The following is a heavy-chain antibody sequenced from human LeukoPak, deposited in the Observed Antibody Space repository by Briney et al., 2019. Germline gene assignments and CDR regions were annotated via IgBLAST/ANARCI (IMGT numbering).Heavy chain of an antibody. Sequence: GGSLRLSCAASGFTFSSYGMQRVRQAPGKGLEWVAVIWYDGSSKYYTDSVKGRFTISRDNSKDTLYLQMNSLRADDTGIYYCARSGGRGWYPADYWGQGTLVTVSS. J-gene: IGHJ4*02. D-gene: IGHD6-19*01. CDR3: ARSGGRGWYPADY. V-gene: IGHV3-33*01. CDR1: GFTFSSYG. CDR2: IWYDGSSK.